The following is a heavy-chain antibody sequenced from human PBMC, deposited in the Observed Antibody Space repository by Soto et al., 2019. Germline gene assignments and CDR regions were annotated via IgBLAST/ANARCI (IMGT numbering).Heavy chain of an antibody. V-gene: IGHV3-33*01. Sequence: QVQLVESGGGVVQPGRSLRLSCAASGFTFSSYGMHWVRQAPGKGLEWVAVIWYDGSNKYYADSVKGRFTISRANSKNTLYLQMNSMRAEDTALYYWARGGGSAGFDYWGQGNLVTVSS. D-gene: IGHD5-12*01. CDR3: ARGGGSAGFDY. CDR1: GFTFSSYG. J-gene: IGHJ4*02. CDR2: IWYDGSNK.